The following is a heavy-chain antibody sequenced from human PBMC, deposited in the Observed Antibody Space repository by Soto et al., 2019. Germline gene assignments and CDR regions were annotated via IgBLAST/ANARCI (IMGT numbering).Heavy chain of an antibody. J-gene: IGHJ6*02. CDR1: GCFFSDYD. D-gene: IGHD3-16*01. V-gene: IGHV3-33*01. Sequence: GGSLRLSCEASGCFFSDYDLHWVRQAPGKGLEWVAVIWYDGTTKYYADSLKGRFTISRDNSKNTLYLQMDSLRAEDTALYYCARGGIHFDGMDVWGQGTTVTVSS. CDR3: ARGGIHFDGMDV. CDR2: IWYDGTTK.